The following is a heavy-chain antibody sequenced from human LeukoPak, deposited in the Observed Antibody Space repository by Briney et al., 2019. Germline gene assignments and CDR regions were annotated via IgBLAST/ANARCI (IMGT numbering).Heavy chain of an antibody. J-gene: IGHJ4*02. Sequence: GGSLRLSCAASGFTFSSYAMSWVRQAPGKGLEWVSAISGSGGSTYYADSVKGRFTISRDNSKNTLYLQMNSLRAEDTAVYYCAKDLGYSSGWFSGRFDYWGQGTLVTVSS. CDR3: AKDLGYSSGWFSGRFDY. CDR2: ISGSGGST. D-gene: IGHD6-19*01. CDR1: GFTFSSYA. V-gene: IGHV3-23*01.